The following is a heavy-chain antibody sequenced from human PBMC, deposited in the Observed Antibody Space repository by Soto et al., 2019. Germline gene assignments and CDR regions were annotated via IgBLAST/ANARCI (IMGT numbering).Heavy chain of an antibody. Sequence: QITLKESGPTLVKPTQTLTLTCTFSGFSLSTSGVGVGWIRQPPGKALEWLALIYWDDDKRYSPSLNSRLTITKDTTKNQVVLTMTNMDPVDTATYYCAHSQSIAEAGHHHDAFDIWGQGTMVTVSS. CDR1: GFSLSTSGVG. CDR3: AHSQSIAEAGHHHDAFDI. D-gene: IGHD6-13*01. V-gene: IGHV2-5*02. CDR2: IYWDDDK. J-gene: IGHJ3*02.